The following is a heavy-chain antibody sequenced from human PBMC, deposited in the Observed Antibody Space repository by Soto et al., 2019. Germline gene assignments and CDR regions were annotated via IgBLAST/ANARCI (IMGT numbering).Heavy chain of an antibody. J-gene: IGHJ4*02. Sequence: GGSLRLSCAASGFTFSSYAMHWVRQAPGKGLEWVAVISYDGSNKYYADSVKDRFTISRDNSKNTLYLQMNSLRAEDTAVYYCARGPVSYDSSGYLYYLDYWGQGTLVTVSS. CDR1: GFTFSSYA. V-gene: IGHV3-30-3*01. D-gene: IGHD3-22*01. CDR3: ARGPVSYDSSGYLYYLDY. CDR2: ISYDGSNK.